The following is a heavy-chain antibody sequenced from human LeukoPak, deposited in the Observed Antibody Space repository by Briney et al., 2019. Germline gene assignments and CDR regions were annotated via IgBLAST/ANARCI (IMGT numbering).Heavy chain of an antibody. J-gene: IGHJ5*02. Sequence: ASVKVSCKASGYTFTGYYMHWVRQAPGQGLDWMGRINPNSGGTNYAQKFQGRVTMTRDTSISTAYMELSRLRSDDTAVYYCARDKDIVLMVYASGGFDPWGQGTLVTVSS. V-gene: IGHV1-2*06. D-gene: IGHD2-8*01. CDR3: ARDKDIVLMVYASGGFDP. CDR2: INPNSGGT. CDR1: GYTFTGYY.